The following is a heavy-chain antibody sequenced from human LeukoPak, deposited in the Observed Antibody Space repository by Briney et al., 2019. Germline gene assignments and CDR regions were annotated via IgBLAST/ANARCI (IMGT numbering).Heavy chain of an antibody. CDR3: ARDLSRYSSSWYYFDY. V-gene: IGHV4-4*07. CDR2: IYTSGST. D-gene: IGHD6-13*01. Sequence: PSETLSLTCTVSGGSISSYYWSWIRQPAGKGLEWIGRIYTSGSTNYNPSLKSRVTMSVDTSKNQFSLKLNSVTAADTAVYYCARDLSRYSSSWYYFDYWGQGTLVTVSS. CDR1: GGSISSYY. J-gene: IGHJ4*02.